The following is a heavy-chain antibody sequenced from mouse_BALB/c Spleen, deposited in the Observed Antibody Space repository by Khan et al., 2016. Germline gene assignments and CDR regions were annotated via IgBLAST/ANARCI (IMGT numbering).Heavy chain of an antibody. CDR2: ISSGSRSL. J-gene: IGHJ4*01. D-gene: IGHD2-14*01. Sequence: EVELVESGGGLVQPGGSRKPSCAAAGFTFSSFGMHWVRQAPEKGLEWVTYISSGSRSLYYADTVKGRFTISRDHPKNILFLAMTSRRSEDTAMYFGASAGNYRYDGSMDYWGQGTSVTGSS. CDR1: GFTFSSFG. CDR3: ASAGNYRYDGSMDY. V-gene: IGHV5-17*02.